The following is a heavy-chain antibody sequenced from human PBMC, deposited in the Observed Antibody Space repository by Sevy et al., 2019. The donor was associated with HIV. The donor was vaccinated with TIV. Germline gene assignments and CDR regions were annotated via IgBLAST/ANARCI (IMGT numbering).Heavy chain of an antibody. CDR1: GFTFSSYS. V-gene: IGHV3-48*02. CDR3: ARDRGIVGAPQRSRYYFDY. D-gene: IGHD1-26*01. CDR2: ISSSSSTI. Sequence: GGSLRLSCAASGFTFSSYSMNWVRQAPGKGLEWVSYISSSSSTIDYADSVKGRFTISRDNAKNSLYLQMNSLRDEDTAVYYCARDRGIVGAPQRSRYYFDYWGQGTLVTVSS. J-gene: IGHJ4*02.